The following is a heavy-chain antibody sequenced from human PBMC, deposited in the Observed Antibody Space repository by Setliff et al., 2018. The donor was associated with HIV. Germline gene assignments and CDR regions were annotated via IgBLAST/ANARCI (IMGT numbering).Heavy chain of an antibody. CDR2: IIPSTGNT. CDR3: VRERRGGHFDY. CDR1: GYTFTSYY. J-gene: IGHJ4*02. Sequence: ASVKVSCKASGYTFTSYYMHWVRQAPGQGLEWMTMIIPSTGNTNYAQKFQGRVTMTGDTSTNTVYMDLSSLGSEDTAVYYCVRERRGGHFDYWGQGTLVTVSS. V-gene: IGHV1-46*01.